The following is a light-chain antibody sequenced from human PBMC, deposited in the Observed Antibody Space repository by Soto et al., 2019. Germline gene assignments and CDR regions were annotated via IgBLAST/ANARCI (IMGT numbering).Light chain of an antibody. J-gene: IGLJ2*01. CDR1: RGHSSYA. CDR2: LNSDGSH. CDR3: QTLGSGTVV. V-gene: IGLV4-69*01. Sequence: QAVLTQSPSASASLGASVKLTCTLSRGHSSYAIAWHQQQPEKGPRYLMKLNSDGSHSKGDGIPDRFSGSSSGAERYLTISSLQSEDEADYYCQTLGSGTVVFGGGTKLTVL.